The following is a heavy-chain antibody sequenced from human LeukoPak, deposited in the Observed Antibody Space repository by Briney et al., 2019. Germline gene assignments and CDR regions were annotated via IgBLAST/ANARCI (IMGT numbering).Heavy chain of an antibody. CDR1: GFTFSSYG. D-gene: IGHD4-17*01. CDR2: ISYDGSNK. Sequence: PGRSLRLSCAASGFTFSSYGMHWVRQAPGKGLEWVAVISYDGSNKYYADSVKGRFTISRDNSKNTLYLQMNSLRAEDTAVYYCAKEISPYGDFDYWGQGTLVTGSS. V-gene: IGHV3-30*18. J-gene: IGHJ4*02. CDR3: AKEISPYGDFDY.